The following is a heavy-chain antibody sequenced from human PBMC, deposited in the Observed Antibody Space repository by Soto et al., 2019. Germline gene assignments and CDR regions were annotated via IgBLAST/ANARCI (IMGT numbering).Heavy chain of an antibody. J-gene: IGHJ3*02. CDR1: GGAFSSGGYY. V-gene: IGHV4-31*03. Sequence: QVQLQESGPGLVKPSQTLSLTCTVSGGAFSSGGYYWSWIRQHPGKGLEWIGYIYYSGNTYYNPSLKSRTTISLDTSKNQFSLKLSSVTAADTAVYYCAKSDYGDAFDIWGQGTMVTVSS. CDR3: AKSDYGDAFDI. CDR2: IYYSGNT. D-gene: IGHD4-17*01.